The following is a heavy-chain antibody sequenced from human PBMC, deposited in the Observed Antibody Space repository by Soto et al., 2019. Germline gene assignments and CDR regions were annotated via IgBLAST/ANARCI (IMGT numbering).Heavy chain of an antibody. Sequence: EVQLVESGGGLIQPGGSLRLSCAVSGFTVSNNYMSWVRQAPGKGLEGVSVIYSGGYTAYGDSVKGRFTISRDNSKNTLFLQMKGRGPDGTAFFFWATQPGGGGYWGQGTLVTVSS. J-gene: IGHJ4*02. V-gene: IGHV3-53*01. CDR3: ATQPGGGGY. D-gene: IGHD3-10*01. CDR2: IYSGGYT. CDR1: GFTVSNNY.